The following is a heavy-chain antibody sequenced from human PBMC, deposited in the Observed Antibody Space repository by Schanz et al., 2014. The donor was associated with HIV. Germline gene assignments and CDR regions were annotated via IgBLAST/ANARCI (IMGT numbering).Heavy chain of an antibody. D-gene: IGHD3-3*01. CDR3: VRDLEPTIFGGYYHRYGMDV. CDR2: MSYDGRNE. Sequence: QVQLVESGGVVVQPVRSLRLSCAASGFTFRSYGMHWVRQAPGKGLECVASMSYDGRNEHYVDSVKGRFTISRDNSKNTLNLQMNSLRGDDTGVYFCVRDLEPTIFGGYYHRYGMDVWGQGTTVIVSS. J-gene: IGHJ6*02. CDR1: GFTFRSYG. V-gene: IGHV3-33*08.